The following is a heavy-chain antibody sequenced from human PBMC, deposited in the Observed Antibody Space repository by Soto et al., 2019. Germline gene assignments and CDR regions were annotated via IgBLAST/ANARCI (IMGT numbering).Heavy chain of an antibody. CDR1: GYTFTSYD. Sequence: QVQLVQSGAEVKKPGASVKVSCKASGYTFTSYDINWVRQATGQGLEWMGWMKPNSGNTGYPQKFQGRVTMTRNTSISTAYMELSSLRFEDTAVYYCARSPPRVERNNYAGGWFDPWGQGTLVTVSS. CDR2: MKPNSGNT. J-gene: IGHJ5*02. D-gene: IGHD4-4*01. CDR3: ARSPPRVERNNYAGGWFDP. V-gene: IGHV1-8*01.